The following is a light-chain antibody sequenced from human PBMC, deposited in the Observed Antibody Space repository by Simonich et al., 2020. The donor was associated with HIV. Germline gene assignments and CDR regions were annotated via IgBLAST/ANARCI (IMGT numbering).Light chain of an antibody. J-gene: IGKJ2*01. Sequence: DIQMTQSPSSLSASVGDRVTITCRASQGITNSLARYQQKPGKAPKLLLYAASRLETGVPATFSGSGSGTDYTLTISSLQPEDFATYYCQQYYSTPYTFGQGTKLEIK. V-gene: IGKV1-NL1*01. CDR3: QQYYSTPYT. CDR1: QGITNS. CDR2: AAS.